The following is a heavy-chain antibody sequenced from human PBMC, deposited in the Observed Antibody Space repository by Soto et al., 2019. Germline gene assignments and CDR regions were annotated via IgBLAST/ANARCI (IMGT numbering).Heavy chain of an antibody. D-gene: IGHD5-12*01. CDR2: IYYSGST. CDR1: GGSISSGGYY. V-gene: IGHV4-31*03. CDR3: ARDRWLQFRGSYYGMDV. J-gene: IGHJ6*02. Sequence: QVQLQESGPGLVKPSQTLSLTCTLSGGSISSGGYYWSWIRQHPGKGLEWIGYIYYSGSTYYNPSLKSRVTISVDTSKNQFSLKLSSVTAADTAVYYCARDRWLQFRGSYYGMDVWGQGTTVTVSS.